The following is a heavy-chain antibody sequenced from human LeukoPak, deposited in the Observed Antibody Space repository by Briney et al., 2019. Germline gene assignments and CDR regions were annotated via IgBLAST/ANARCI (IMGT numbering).Heavy chain of an antibody. V-gene: IGHV3-74*01. J-gene: IGHJ4*02. Sequence: GGSLRLSCAASGFTFNNAWMNWVRQAPGKGLVWVSRIASDGSSTTYADSVKGRFSISRDNAKNTLYLQMNSLRVEDTAVYYCARGRPHGNDYWGQGTLVTVSS. CDR1: GFTFNNAW. D-gene: IGHD4-23*01. CDR2: IASDGSST. CDR3: ARGRPHGNDY.